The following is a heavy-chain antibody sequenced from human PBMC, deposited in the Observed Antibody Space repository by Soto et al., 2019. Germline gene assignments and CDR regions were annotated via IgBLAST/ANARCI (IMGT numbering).Heavy chain of an antibody. CDR3: ARDHMRGSGYDSPGAFDI. CDR2: ISSSGSTI. J-gene: IGHJ3*02. CDR1: GFTFSDYY. D-gene: IGHD5-12*01. V-gene: IGHV3-11*01. Sequence: QVQLVESGGGLVKPGGSLRLSCAASGFTFSDYYMSWIRQAPGKGLEWVSYISSSGSTIYYADSVKGRFTISRDNAKNSLYLQMNSLRAEDTAVYYWARDHMRGSGYDSPGAFDIWGQGTMVTVSS.